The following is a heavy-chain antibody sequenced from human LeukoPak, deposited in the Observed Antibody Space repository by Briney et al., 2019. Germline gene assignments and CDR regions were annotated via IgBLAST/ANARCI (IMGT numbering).Heavy chain of an antibody. D-gene: IGHD2-2*01. J-gene: IGHJ4*02. Sequence: GASVKVSCKASGYTFTGYYMHWVRQAPGQGLEWMGWINPNSGGTNYAQKFQGWVTMTRDTSISTAYMELSRLRSDDTAVYYCAREGDIVVVPALDYWGQGTLVTVSS. CDR3: AREGDIVVVPALDY. CDR1: GYTFTGYY. CDR2: INPNSGGT. V-gene: IGHV1-2*04.